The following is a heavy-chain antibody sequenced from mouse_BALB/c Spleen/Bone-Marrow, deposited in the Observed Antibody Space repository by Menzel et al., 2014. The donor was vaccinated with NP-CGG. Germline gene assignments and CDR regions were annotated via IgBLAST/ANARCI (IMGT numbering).Heavy chain of an antibody. Sequence: EVKLMECGGGLVQPGDSLRLSCATSGFTFSDFYMEWVREPPGKGLEWIAASRNKAKHYTTEYSAAVKGRFIVSSVTSQSIIYLYMKALRAEDTAIYPYATDVEYATYFVYTGQATLVT. CDR3: ATDVEYATYFVY. D-gene: IGHD2-10*02. J-gene: IGHJ3*01. CDR1: GFTFSDFY. V-gene: IGHV7-1*02. CDR2: SRNKAKHYTT.